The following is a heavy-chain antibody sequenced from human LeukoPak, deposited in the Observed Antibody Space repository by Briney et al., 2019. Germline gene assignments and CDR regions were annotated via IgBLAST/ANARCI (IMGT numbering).Heavy chain of an antibody. CDR3: ARVPRYCSGGSCFFDY. CDR2: ISAYNGNT. CDR1: GYTFTSYG. J-gene: IGHJ4*02. Sequence: ASVKVSCKASGYTFTSYGISWVRQAPGQGLERMGWISAYNGNTNYAQKLQGRITMTTDTSTSTAYMELRSLRSDDTAVYYCARVPRYCSGGSCFFDYWGQGTLVTVSS. V-gene: IGHV1-18*01. D-gene: IGHD2-15*01.